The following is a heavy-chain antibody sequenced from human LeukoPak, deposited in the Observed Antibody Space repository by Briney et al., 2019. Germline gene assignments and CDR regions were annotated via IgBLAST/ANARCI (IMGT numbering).Heavy chain of an antibody. CDR2: ISGSSSII. Sequence: HTGGSLRLSCAASGFTFSPYAMNWVRQAPGRGLEWVSYISGSSSIIHYADSVKGRFTISRDNAENSLYLQMNSLRAEDTAVYYCARSGTTYYYDSGTRIWGQGTMVTVSS. V-gene: IGHV3-48*04. CDR3: ARSGTTYYYDSGTRI. J-gene: IGHJ3*02. D-gene: IGHD3-22*01. CDR1: GFTFSPYA.